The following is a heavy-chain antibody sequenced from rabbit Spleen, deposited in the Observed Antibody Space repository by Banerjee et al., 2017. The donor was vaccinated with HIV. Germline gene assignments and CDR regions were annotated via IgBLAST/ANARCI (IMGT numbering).Heavy chain of an antibody. Sequence: QEQLVESGGGLVKPGASLTLICTASGFSFSSSYYMCWVRQAPGKGLEWIACIATSSSFFTYYASWAKGRFTCSKASSTTVTLQMTSLTAADTATYFCARDTGTSFSTYGMALWGPGTLVTVS. CDR3: ARDTGTSFSTYGMAL. J-gene: IGHJ6*01. CDR1: GFSFSSSYY. D-gene: IGHD8-1*01. CDR2: IATSSSFFT. V-gene: IGHV1S45*01.